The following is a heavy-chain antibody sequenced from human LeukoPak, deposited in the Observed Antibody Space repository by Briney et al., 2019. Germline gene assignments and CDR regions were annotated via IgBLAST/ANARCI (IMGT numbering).Heavy chain of an antibody. CDR3: AGDQYSSSWYWEDYYYYGMDV. D-gene: IGHD6-13*01. J-gene: IGHJ6*02. CDR2: IKQDGSEK. CDR1: GFTFSSYW. V-gene: IGHV3-7*01. Sequence: GGSLRLSCAASGFTFSSYWMSWVRQAPGKGVEGVANIKQDGSEKYYVDSVKGRFTISRDNAKNSLYLQMNSLRAEDTAVYYCAGDQYSSSWYWEDYYYYGMDVWGQGTTVTVSS.